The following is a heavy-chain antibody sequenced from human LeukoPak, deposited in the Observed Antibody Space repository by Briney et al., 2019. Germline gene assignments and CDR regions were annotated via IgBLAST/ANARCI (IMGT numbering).Heavy chain of an antibody. CDR1: GFTFSSYS. J-gene: IGHJ4*02. CDR3: AKDRGSGWYYFDN. D-gene: IGHD6-19*01. CDR2: ISSSSSTI. V-gene: IGHV3-48*01. Sequence: PGGSLRLSCAASGFTFSSYSMNWVRQAPGKGLEWVSYISSSSSTIYYADSVKGRFTISRDNAKNSLYLQMNRLRPDDTAVYYCAKDRGSGWYYFDNWGQGTLVTVSS.